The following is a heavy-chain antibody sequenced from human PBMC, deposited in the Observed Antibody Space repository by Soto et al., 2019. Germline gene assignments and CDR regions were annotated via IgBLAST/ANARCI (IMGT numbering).Heavy chain of an antibody. V-gene: IGHV3-15*01. CDR3: TTPNMTQAN. J-gene: IGHJ4*02. CDR2: IKIKTDGGTT. CDR1: GFTFSNAW. Sequence: PGGSLRLSCAASGFTFSNAWMSWVRQAPGKGLEWVGRIKIKTDGGTTDYAAPVKGRFTISRDDSKNTLYLQMHSLKTEDTAVYYCTTPNMTQANWGQGTLVTVSS.